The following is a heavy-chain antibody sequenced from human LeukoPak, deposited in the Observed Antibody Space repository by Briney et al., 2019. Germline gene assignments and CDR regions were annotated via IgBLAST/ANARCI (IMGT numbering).Heavy chain of an antibody. CDR2: ISGSGGST. CDR3: AKDSSSWYGTGEYYYYYYGMDV. V-gene: IGHV3-23*01. Sequence: GGSLRLSCAASGFTFSSYAMSWVRQAPGKGLEWVSAISGSGGSTYYADSVKGRFTISRDNSKNTLYLQMNSLRAEDTAVYYCAKDSSSWYGTGEYYYYYYGMDVWGQGTTVTVSS. CDR1: GFTFSSYA. J-gene: IGHJ6*02. D-gene: IGHD6-13*01.